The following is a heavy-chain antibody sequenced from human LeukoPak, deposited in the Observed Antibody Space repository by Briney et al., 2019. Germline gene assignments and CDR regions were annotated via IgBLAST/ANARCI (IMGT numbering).Heavy chain of an antibody. Sequence: GGSLRLSCAASGFTFSSYSMNWVRQAPGKGLEWVSSISSSSSYIYYADSVKGRFTISRDNAKNSLYLQMNSLRAGDTAVYYCARAIGYSYGFDYWGQGTLVTVSS. CDR2: ISSSSSYI. J-gene: IGHJ4*02. D-gene: IGHD5-18*01. V-gene: IGHV3-21*01. CDR1: GFTFSSYS. CDR3: ARAIGYSYGFDY.